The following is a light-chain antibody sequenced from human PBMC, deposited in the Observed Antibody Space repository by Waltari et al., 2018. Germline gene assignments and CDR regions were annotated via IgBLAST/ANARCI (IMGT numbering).Light chain of an antibody. V-gene: IGKV4-1*01. CDR1: QSVLYSSNNKNY. Sequence: DIVMTQSPASLAVSLGERATFNFKSSQSVLYSSNNKNYLAWYQQKPGQPPKLLIYWASTRESGVPDRFSGSGSGTDFTLTISSLQAEDVAVYYCQQYYSTPPTFGPGTKVDIK. CDR3: QQYYSTPPT. J-gene: IGKJ3*01. CDR2: WAS.